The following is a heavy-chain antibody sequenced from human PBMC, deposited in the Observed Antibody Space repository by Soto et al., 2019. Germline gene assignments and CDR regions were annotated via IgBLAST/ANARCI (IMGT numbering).Heavy chain of an antibody. CDR1: GFIFSAYS. V-gene: IGHV3-48*01. J-gene: IGHJ4*02. CDR2: ISSRTNTI. D-gene: IGHD2-2*01. CDR3: VKDRRIAPAADLYFDS. Sequence: EVQLVESGGGLVQPGGSLTLSCAASGFIFSAYSINWVRRAPGKGLEWVSYISSRTNTIYYADSVQGRFTISRDDAKNSLSQQMSSLRVEDTAVYYCVKDRRIAPAADLYFDSWGQGTLVTVSS.